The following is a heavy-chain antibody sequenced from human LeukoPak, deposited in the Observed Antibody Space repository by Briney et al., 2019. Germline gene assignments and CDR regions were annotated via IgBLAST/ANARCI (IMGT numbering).Heavy chain of an antibody. CDR3: ATDLSIAARPFTPNY. CDR1: GYTLTELS. D-gene: IGHD6-6*01. Sequence: GASVKVSFKVSGYTLTELSMHWVRQAPGKGLEWVGGFDPEDGETIYAQKFQGRVTMTEDTSTDTAYMELSSLRSEDTAVYYCATDLSIAARPFTPNYWGQGTLVTVSS. J-gene: IGHJ4*02. V-gene: IGHV1-24*01. CDR2: FDPEDGET.